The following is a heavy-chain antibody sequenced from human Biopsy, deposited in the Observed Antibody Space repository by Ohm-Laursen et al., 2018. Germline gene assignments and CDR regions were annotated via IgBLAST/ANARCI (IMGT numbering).Heavy chain of an antibody. CDR3: ATKLTGYFHH. Sequence: SVKVSCKASGGGFKSYALSWVRQAPGQGLEWLGGNIPILGTGNYAQKFQDRVTVAADTSTSTATMELRSPRSDDTAVYYCATKLTGYFHHWGQGTLVIVSS. CDR2: NIPILGTG. D-gene: IGHD3-9*01. V-gene: IGHV1-69*06. CDR1: GGGFKSYA. J-gene: IGHJ1*01.